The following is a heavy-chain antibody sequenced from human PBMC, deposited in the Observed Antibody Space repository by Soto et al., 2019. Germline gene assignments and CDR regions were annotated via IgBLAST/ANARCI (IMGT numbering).Heavy chain of an antibody. D-gene: IGHD3-10*01. CDR2: INHSGST. Sequence: ASETLSLTCAVYGGSFSGYYWSWIRQPPGKGLEWIGEINHSGSTNYNPSLKSRVTISVDTSKNQFSLKLSSVTAADTAVYYCARGYRVVRGLNWFDPWGQGTLVTVSS. V-gene: IGHV4-34*01. J-gene: IGHJ5*02. CDR3: ARGYRVVRGLNWFDP. CDR1: GGSFSGYY.